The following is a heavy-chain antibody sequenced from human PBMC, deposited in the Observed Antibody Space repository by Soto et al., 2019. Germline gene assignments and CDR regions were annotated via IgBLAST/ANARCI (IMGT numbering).Heavy chain of an antibody. CDR1: GFTFNNYA. Sequence: EVQLLESGGGLVQPGGSLRLSCAASGFTFNNYAMTWVRQAPVKGLEWVSAISGGGDTTSYADSVKGRFTFSRDGSKNTLYLQMSSLRAEDTALYYCAKGRGGSGSLTPRVDFWGQGTLVTVSS. CDR3: AKGRGGSGSLTPRVDF. V-gene: IGHV3-23*01. CDR2: ISGGGDTT. D-gene: IGHD3-10*01. J-gene: IGHJ4*02.